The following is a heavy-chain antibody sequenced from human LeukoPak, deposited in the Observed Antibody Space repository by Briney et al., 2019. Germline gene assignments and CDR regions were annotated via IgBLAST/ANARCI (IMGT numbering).Heavy chain of an antibody. CDR1: GFTFSSYA. Sequence: GGSLRLSCAASGFTFSSYAMSWVRQAPGKGLEWVSAISGSGGSTYYADSVKGRFTISRDNSKNTLYLQMNSLRAEDTAVYYCAKDQGYGSGKSDAFDIWGQGTMVTVS. D-gene: IGHD3-10*01. V-gene: IGHV3-23*01. CDR3: AKDQGYGSGKSDAFDI. CDR2: ISGSGGST. J-gene: IGHJ3*02.